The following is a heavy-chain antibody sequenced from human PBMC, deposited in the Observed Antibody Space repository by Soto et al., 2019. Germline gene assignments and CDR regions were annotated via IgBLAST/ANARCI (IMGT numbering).Heavy chain of an antibody. V-gene: IGHV4-59*12. D-gene: IGHD6-19*01. J-gene: IGHJ4*02. CDR1: GGSISSYY. CDR2: IYYSGST. Sequence: SETLSLTCTVSGGSISSYYWSWIRQPPGKGLEWIGYIYYSGSTNYNPSLKSRVTISRDDSKNTLSLQMNSLKTEDTAVYYCTTIAVAGTGELTDYWGQGTLVTVSS. CDR3: TTIAVAGTGELTDY.